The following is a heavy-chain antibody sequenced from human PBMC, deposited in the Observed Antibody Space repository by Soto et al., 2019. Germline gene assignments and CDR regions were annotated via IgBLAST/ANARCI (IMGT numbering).Heavy chain of an antibody. CDR3: ARAPYSSSSLGWFDP. J-gene: IGHJ5*02. D-gene: IGHD6-6*01. Sequence: EVQLVESGGGLVKPGGCLRLSCAASGFTFSSYSMNWVRQAPGKGLEWVSSISSSSSYIYYANSVKGRFTISRDNAKNSLYLQMNSMRAEDTAVYYCARAPYSSSSLGWFDPWGQGTLVTVSS. V-gene: IGHV3-21*01. CDR2: ISSSSSYI. CDR1: GFTFSSYS.